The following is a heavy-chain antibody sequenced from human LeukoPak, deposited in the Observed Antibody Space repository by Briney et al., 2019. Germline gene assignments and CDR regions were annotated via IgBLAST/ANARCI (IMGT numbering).Heavy chain of an antibody. CDR2: INHSGST. CDR3: ARSSSYYYDSSGYYSHDY. D-gene: IGHD3-22*01. J-gene: IGHJ4*02. Sequence: SETLSLTCAVCGGSFSGYYWSWIRQPPGKGLEWIGEINHSGSTNHNPSLKSRVTISVDTSKNQFSLKLSSVTAADTAVYYCARSSSYYYDSSGYYSHDYWGQGTLVTVSS. V-gene: IGHV4-34*01. CDR1: GGSFSGYY.